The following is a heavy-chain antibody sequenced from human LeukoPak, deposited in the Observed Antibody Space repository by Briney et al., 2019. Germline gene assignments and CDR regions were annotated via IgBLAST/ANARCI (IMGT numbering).Heavy chain of an antibody. CDR3: ARDPGSSWYVRWFDP. Sequence: ASVKVSCKASGYIFTGYYINWVRQAPGQGLEWLGRINPRSGNTDYAQKFQGRVTMSRDTSTSTAYMELRSLRSDDTAVYYCARDPGSSWYVRWFDPWGQGTLVTVSS. CDR1: GYIFTGYY. J-gene: IGHJ5*02. CDR2: INPRSGNT. V-gene: IGHV1-2*02. D-gene: IGHD6-13*01.